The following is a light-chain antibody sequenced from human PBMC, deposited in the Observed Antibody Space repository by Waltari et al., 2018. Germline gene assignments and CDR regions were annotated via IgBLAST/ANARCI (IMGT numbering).Light chain of an antibody. V-gene: IGLV2-23*02. J-gene: IGLJ1*01. Sequence: QSALTQPASVSGSPGQSITISCTGTSRGVGSYDLVSWYHLHPGKAPQLIIYEVTKCSLGVSLRFSGAKFGNTAYLTISVLQSYDEAVYYCCSYAGTGTFLYVFGTGSRVTV. CDR3: CSYAGTGTFLYV. CDR1: SRGVGSYDL. CDR2: EVT.